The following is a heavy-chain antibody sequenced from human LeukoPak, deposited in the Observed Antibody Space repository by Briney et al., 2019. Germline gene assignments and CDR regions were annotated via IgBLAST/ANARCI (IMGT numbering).Heavy chain of an antibody. J-gene: IGHJ4*02. D-gene: IGHD2-15*01. CDR1: GGSISSYY. Sequence: SETLSLTCTVSGGSISSYYWSWIRQPPGKGLEWIGYIYYGGSTNYNPSLKSRVTISVDTPKNQFSLNLTSVTAADTAVYYCARDPIGNAHFDYWGEGTLVSVSS. CDR2: IYYGGST. CDR3: ARDPIGNAHFDY. V-gene: IGHV4-59*01.